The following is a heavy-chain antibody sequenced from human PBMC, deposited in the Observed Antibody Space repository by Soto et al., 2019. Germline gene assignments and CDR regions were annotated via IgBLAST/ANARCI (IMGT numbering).Heavy chain of an antibody. CDR2: IFSNDEK. J-gene: IGHJ6*02. D-gene: IGHD5-18*01. V-gene: IGHV2-26*01. CDR1: GFSLSNARMG. CDR3: ARNLNTGYSYGSDYYGMDV. Sequence: QVTLKESGPVLVKPTETLTLTCTVSGFSLSNARMGVSWIRQPPGKALEWLAHIFSNDEKSYSTSLKSRLTISKDTSKSQVVRTMTNMDPVDTATYYCARNLNTGYSYGSDYYGMDVWGQGTTVTVSS.